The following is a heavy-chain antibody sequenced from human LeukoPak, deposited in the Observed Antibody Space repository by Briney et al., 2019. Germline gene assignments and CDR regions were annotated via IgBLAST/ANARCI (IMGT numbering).Heavy chain of an antibody. CDR1: GGSISGSSYY. V-gene: IGHV4-39*01. Sequence: SETLSLTCTVSGGSISGSSYYWAWIRQPPGKGLEWIGNIFYTGSAYYNPSLKSRVTISVDTSKNQFSLRLTSVSAADTAVFYCARHAVGPQDNWFDPWGQGTLVTVSS. J-gene: IGHJ5*02. D-gene: IGHD1-26*01. CDR3: ARHAVGPQDNWFDP. CDR2: IFYTGSA.